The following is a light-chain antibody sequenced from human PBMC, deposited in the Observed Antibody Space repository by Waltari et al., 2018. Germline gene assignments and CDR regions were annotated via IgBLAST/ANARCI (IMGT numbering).Light chain of an antibody. Sequence: QSVLTQPPSVPGAPGQRVTIPCPGSSSNLRSPYNVHWYQQLPGTAPKLLIYDDSHRPSGVPDRFSGSKSGTSASLAITELRAEDEAEYYCQSYDSDLIGVVFGGGTKVTVL. V-gene: IGLV1-40*01. J-gene: IGLJ3*02. CDR2: DDS. CDR3: QSYDSDLIGVV. CDR1: SSNLRSPYN.